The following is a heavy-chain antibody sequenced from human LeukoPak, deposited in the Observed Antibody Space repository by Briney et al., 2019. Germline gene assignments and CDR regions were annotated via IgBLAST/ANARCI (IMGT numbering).Heavy chain of an antibody. Sequence: PGRSLRLSCAASGFTFSSYAMHWVRQAPGKGLEWVSSISSGSGYIYYADSVKGRFTISRDDAKSSLYLQMNSLRADDTAVYYCARDGWPGSSYYRPFDYWGQGTLVTVSS. V-gene: IGHV3-21*01. CDR1: GFTFSSYA. J-gene: IGHJ4*02. D-gene: IGHD6-13*01. CDR3: ARDGWPGSSYYRPFDY. CDR2: ISSGSGYI.